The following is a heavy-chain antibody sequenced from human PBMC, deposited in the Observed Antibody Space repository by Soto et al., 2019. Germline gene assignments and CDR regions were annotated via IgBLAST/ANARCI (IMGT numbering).Heavy chain of an antibody. J-gene: IGHJ4*02. CDR3: ARVRRGVTAMDAHRRYYFDY. CDR1: GGSISSGGYS. V-gene: IGHV4-30-2*01. D-gene: IGHD5-18*01. CDR2: IYHSGST. Sequence: PSETLSLTCAVSGGSISSGGYSWSWIRQPPGKGLEWIGYIYHSGSTYYNPSLKSRVTISVDRSKNQFSLKLSSVTAADTAVYYCARVRRGVTAMDAHRRYYFDYWGQGTLVTVSS.